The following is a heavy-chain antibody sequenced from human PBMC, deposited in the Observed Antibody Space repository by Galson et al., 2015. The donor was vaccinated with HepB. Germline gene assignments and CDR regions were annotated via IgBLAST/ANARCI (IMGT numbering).Heavy chain of an antibody. Sequence: CAISEDSVSSRTASWNWIRQSPSRGLEWLGRTYYRSKWYNEYATSVGGRININPDTTENHFSLHLNSVTPEDTAIYYCARAWTSRPSTRQTDHFDYWGQGTLVTVSS. CDR2: TYYRSKWYN. J-gene: IGHJ4*02. V-gene: IGHV6-1*01. CDR3: ARAWTSRPSTRQTDHFDY. D-gene: IGHD1-1*01. CDR1: EDSVSSRTAS.